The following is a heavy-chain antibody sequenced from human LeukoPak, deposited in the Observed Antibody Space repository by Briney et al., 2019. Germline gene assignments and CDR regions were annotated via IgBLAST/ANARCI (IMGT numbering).Heavy chain of an antibody. J-gene: IGHJ5*02. CDR2: INSDGSST. CDR3: ASTHDYSNFNWFDP. Sequence: PGGSLRLSCAASGFTFSSYWMHWVRQAPGKGLVWVSRINSDGSSTSYADSVKGRFTISRDNAKNTLYLQMNSLRAEDTAVYYCASTHDYSNFNWFDPWGQGNLVTVSS. D-gene: IGHD4-11*01. V-gene: IGHV3-74*01. CDR1: GFTFSSYW.